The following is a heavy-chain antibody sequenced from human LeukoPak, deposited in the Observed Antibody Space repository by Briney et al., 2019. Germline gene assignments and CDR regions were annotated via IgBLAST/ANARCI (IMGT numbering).Heavy chain of an antibody. V-gene: IGHV4-61*02. Sequence: PSETLSLTCTVSGGSISSGSYYWSWIRQPAGKGLEWIGRIYTSGSTNYNPSLKSRVTISVDTSKNQFSPKLSSVTAADTAVYYCARVPAHYDSSGYPDYWGQGTLVTVSS. J-gene: IGHJ4*02. CDR2: IYTSGST. CDR3: ARVPAHYDSSGYPDY. D-gene: IGHD3-22*01. CDR1: GGSISSGSYY.